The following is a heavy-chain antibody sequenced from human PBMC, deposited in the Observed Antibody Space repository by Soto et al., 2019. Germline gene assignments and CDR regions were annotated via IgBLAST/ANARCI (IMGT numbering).Heavy chain of an antibody. D-gene: IGHD3-3*01. Sequence: XVSLRLSCAASGFTFSSYEMNWVRQAPGKGLEWVSYISSSGSTIYYADSVKGRFTISRDNAKNSLYLQMNSLRAEDTAVYYCARDIRYYDFWSAYYHYYGMDVCGQRTTVTVSS. CDR2: ISSSGSTI. V-gene: IGHV3-48*03. J-gene: IGHJ6*02. CDR3: ARDIRYYDFWSAYYHYYGMDV. CDR1: GFTFSSYE.